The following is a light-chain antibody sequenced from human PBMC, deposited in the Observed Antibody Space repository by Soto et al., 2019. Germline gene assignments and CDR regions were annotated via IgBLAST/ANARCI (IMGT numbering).Light chain of an antibody. CDR3: SSYTSSSTVV. V-gene: IGLV2-14*01. CDR2: DVS. CDR1: SSDVGGYNY. Sequence: QSALTQPASVSGSPGQSITISCTGTSSDVGGYNYVSWYQQHPGKAPKRMIYDVSNRPSGVSNRFSGSKSGNTASLTISGLQDEDEADYYCSSYTSSSTVVFGGGTKLTVL. J-gene: IGLJ2*01.